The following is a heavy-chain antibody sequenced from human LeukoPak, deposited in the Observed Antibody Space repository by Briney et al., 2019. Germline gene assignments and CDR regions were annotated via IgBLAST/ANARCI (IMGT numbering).Heavy chain of an antibody. Sequence: LPGGSLRLSCAASGFTFSSYAMSWVRQAPGKGLEWVSAISGSGGSTYYADSVKGRFTISRDNSKNTLYPQMNSLRAEDTAVYYCAKALILYYDFWSGPPMFGPWGQGTLVTVSS. D-gene: IGHD3-3*01. CDR2: ISGSGGST. V-gene: IGHV3-23*01. J-gene: IGHJ5*02. CDR3: AKALILYYDFWSGPPMFGP. CDR1: GFTFSSYA.